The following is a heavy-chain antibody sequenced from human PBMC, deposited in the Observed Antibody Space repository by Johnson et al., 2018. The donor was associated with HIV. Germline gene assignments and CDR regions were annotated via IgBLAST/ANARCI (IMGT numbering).Heavy chain of an antibody. CDR2: ISYDGSNK. V-gene: IGHV3-30*04. Sequence: QVQLVESGGGVVQPGRSLRLSCAASGFTFSNYAMHWVRQAPGKGLEWVAVISYDGSNKYYGDSVKGRLTISIDNSKNTLYLQMNSLRAEDTAVYYCTYSSDWSPGAFDIWGQGTMVTVSS. CDR3: TYSSDWSPGAFDI. J-gene: IGHJ3*02. D-gene: IGHD6-19*01. CDR1: GFTFSNYA.